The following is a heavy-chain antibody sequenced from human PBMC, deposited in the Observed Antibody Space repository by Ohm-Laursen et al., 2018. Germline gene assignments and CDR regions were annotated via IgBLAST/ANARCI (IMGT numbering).Heavy chain of an antibody. D-gene: IGHD6-13*01. CDR1: GFTFSGSA. V-gene: IGHV3-73*01. J-gene: IGHJ4*02. CDR3: TRWAVSSSSYYFDY. Sequence: GSLRLSCTASGFTFSGSAMHWVRQASGKGLEWVGRIRSKANSYATAYAASVKGRFTISRDDSKNTAYLQMNSLKTEDTAVYYCTRWAVSSSSYYFDYWGQGTLVTVSS. CDR2: IRSKANSYAT.